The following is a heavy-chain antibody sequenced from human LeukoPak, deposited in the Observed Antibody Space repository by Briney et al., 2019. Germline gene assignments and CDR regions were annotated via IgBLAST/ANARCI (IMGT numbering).Heavy chain of an antibody. CDR2: INHSGST. V-gene: IGHV4-34*01. D-gene: IGHD3-22*01. J-gene: IGHJ4*02. CDR3: ARGEYYDSSGYEDY. Sequence: PSETLSLTCAVYGGSFSGYYWSWIRQPPGKGLEWIGEINHSGSTNYNPSLKSRVTISVDTSKNQFSLKLSSVTAADTAVYYCARGEYYDSSGYEDYWGQGTLVTVSS. CDR1: GGSFSGYY.